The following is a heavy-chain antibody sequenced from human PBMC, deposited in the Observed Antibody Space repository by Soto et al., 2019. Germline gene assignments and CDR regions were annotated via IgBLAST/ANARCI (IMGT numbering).Heavy chain of an antibody. Sequence: LSLTCTVSGGSISSGGYYWSWIRQHPGKGLEWIGYIYYSGSTYYNPSLKSRVTISVDTSKNQFSLKLSSVTAADTAVYYCARDYSGSGSYYKKGWFDPWGQGTLVTVSS. J-gene: IGHJ5*02. D-gene: IGHD3-10*01. CDR1: GGSISSGGYY. V-gene: IGHV4-31*03. CDR2: IYYSGST. CDR3: ARDYSGSGSYYKKGWFDP.